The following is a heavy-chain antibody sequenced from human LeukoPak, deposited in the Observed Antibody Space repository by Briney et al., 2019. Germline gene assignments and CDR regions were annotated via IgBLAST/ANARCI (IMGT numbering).Heavy chain of an antibody. V-gene: IGHV1-18*01. CDR2: ISAYNGNT. D-gene: IGHD3-22*01. CDR1: GYTFTSYG. Sequence: GASVKVSCKASGYTFTSYGISWVRQAPGQGVEWMGWISAYNGNTNYAHKLQGRVTMTTDTSTSTAYVELRSLRSDDTAVYYCARSPFSDSSGYYFHHAFDIWGQGTMVTVSS. J-gene: IGHJ3*02. CDR3: ARSPFSDSSGYYFHHAFDI.